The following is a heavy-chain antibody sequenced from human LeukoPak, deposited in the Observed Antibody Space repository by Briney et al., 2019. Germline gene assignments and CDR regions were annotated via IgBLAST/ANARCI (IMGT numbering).Heavy chain of an antibody. Sequence: ASVKVSCKASGYTFTSYGISWVRQAPGQGLEWMGWISAYNGNTNYAQKLQGRVTMTTDTSTSTAYMELRSLRSDDTAVYYCATNEYSSSMGGSFWFDPWGQGTLVTVSS. CDR3: ATNEYSSSMGGSFWFDP. V-gene: IGHV1-18*01. J-gene: IGHJ5*02. D-gene: IGHD6-6*01. CDR1: GYTFTSYG. CDR2: ISAYNGNT.